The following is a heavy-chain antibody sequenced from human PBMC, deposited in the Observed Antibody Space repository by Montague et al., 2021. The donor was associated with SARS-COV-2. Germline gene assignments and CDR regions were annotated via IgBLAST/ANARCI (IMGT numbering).Heavy chain of an antibody. CDR2: TSYDGSNK. D-gene: IGHD3-10*01. V-gene: IGHV3-30*04. Sequence: SLRLSCAASGFTFSSYAMHWVRQAPGKGLEWVALTSYDGSNKYYVDSVKGRFTISRDNSKNTLYVQMNSLRAEDTAMYYCARAGLGSYRYGMDVWGQGTTVTVSS. CDR1: GFTFSSYA. CDR3: ARAGLGSYRYGMDV. J-gene: IGHJ6*02.